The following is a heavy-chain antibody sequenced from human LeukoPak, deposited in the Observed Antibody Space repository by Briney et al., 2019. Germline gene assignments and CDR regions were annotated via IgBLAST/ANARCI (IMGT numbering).Heavy chain of an antibody. CDR1: GYSFTGYY. V-gene: IGHV1-2*02. Sequence: ASVKVSCEASGYSFTGYYIHWVRQAPGQGLEWMGWINPNGGGTNYAQKFQGRVTMTRDTSISTAYMELSRLRSDDTAVYYCARGTLYSSWSYYLDYWGQGTLVTVSS. CDR3: ARGTLYSSWSYYLDY. CDR2: INPNGGGT. J-gene: IGHJ4*02. D-gene: IGHD6-13*01.